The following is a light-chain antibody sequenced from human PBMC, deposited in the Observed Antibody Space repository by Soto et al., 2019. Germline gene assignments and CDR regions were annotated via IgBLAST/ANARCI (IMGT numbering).Light chain of an antibody. CDR1: QSISFW. V-gene: IGKV1-5*03. CDR3: QQYKSSFPYT. CDR2: KAS. J-gene: IGKJ2*01. Sequence: DIPMTQSPSTLSASVGDRVTITCRASQSISFWLAWFQQKPGKAPKLLIYKASSLESGVPSRFSGSGSGTEFTLTISSLQPDDFATYYCQQYKSSFPYTFGQGTKVEIK.